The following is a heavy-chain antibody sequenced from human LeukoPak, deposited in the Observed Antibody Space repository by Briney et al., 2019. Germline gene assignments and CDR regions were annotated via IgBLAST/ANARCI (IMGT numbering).Heavy chain of an antibody. J-gene: IGHJ5*02. Sequence: SETLSLTCAVYGGSFSGYYWSWIRQPPGKGLEWIGEINHSGSTNYNPSLKSRVTISVDTSKNQFSLKLSSVTAADTAVYYCARGRVGYDFWSGYRTVGFDPWGQGTLVTVSS. CDR1: GGSFSGYY. CDR3: ARGRVGYDFWSGYRTVGFDP. D-gene: IGHD3-3*01. V-gene: IGHV4-34*01. CDR2: INHSGST.